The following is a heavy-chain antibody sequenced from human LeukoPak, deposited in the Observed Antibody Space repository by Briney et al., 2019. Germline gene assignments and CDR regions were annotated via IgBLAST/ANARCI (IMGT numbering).Heavy chain of an antibody. CDR1: GLTFDVYA. CDR2: ISWNSGSI. Sequence: GGCLRLSCAASGLTFDVYAIQWVRQAPGEGLEWVSGISWNSGSIGYADSVKGRFTISRDNAKTSLYLQMNSLRAEDTALDYCAKSIAAARKGFDYYYYYGMDVGGQGTTVTVSS. D-gene: IGHD6-13*01. V-gene: IGHV3-9*01. CDR3: AKSIAAARKGFDYYYYYGMDV. J-gene: IGHJ6*02.